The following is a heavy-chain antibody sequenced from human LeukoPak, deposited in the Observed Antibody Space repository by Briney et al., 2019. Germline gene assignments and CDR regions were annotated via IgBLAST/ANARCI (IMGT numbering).Heavy chain of an antibody. CDR1: GGTFSSYA. V-gene: IGHV1-69*05. Sequence: SVKVSCKASGGTFSSYAISWVRQAPGQGLEWMGGIIPIFGTANYAQKFQGRVTITTDESTSTAYMELSSLRSEDTAVYYCARSYYDFWSGSIRLDYWGQGTLVTVSS. J-gene: IGHJ4*02. D-gene: IGHD3-3*01. CDR3: ARSYYDFWSGSIRLDY. CDR2: IIPIFGTA.